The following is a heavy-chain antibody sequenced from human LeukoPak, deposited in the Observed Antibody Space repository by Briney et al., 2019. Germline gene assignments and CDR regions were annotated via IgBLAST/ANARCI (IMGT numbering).Heavy chain of an antibody. CDR1: GYTFTSYA. D-gene: IGHD3-10*01. CDR3: ARDLLGELSVDP. V-gene: IGHV1-3*01. Sequence: ASVKVSCKASGYTFTSYAMHWVRQAPGQRLEWMGWINAGNGNTKYSQKFQGRVTITRDTSASTAYMELSSLRSEDTAVYYCARDLLGELSVDPWGQGTLVTVSS. CDR2: INAGNGNT. J-gene: IGHJ5*02.